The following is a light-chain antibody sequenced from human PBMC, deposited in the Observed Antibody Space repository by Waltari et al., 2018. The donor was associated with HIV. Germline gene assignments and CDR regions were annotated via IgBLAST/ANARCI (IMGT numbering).Light chain of an antibody. Sequence: QSALTQPASVSGSPGQSLTISCTGTSSNIGSYNLVSWYQQHPATAPTLMVYEVNKRPSGISNRFSGSKSGNTASLTISGLQAEDEADYYCCSFARSSTWVFGGGTKLSVL. J-gene: IGLJ3*02. V-gene: IGLV2-23*02. CDR1: SSNIGSYNL. CDR3: CSFARSSTWV. CDR2: EVN.